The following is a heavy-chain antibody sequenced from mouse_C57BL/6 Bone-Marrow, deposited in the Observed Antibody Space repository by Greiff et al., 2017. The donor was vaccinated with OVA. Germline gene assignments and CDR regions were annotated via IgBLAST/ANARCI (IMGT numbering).Heavy chain of an antibody. J-gene: IGHJ4*01. CDR3: ARHGDY. V-gene: IGHV1-81*01. Sequence: VNVVESGAELARPGASVKLSCKASGYTFTSYGISWVKQRTGQGLEWIGEIYPRSGNTYYNEKFKGKATLTADKSSSTAYMELRSLTSEDSAVYFCARHGDYWGQGTSVTVSS. CDR2: IYPRSGNT. CDR1: GYTFTSYG.